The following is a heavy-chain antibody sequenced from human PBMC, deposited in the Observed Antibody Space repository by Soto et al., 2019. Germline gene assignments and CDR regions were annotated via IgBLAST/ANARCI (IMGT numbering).Heavy chain of an antibody. CDR3: AKDRDADDVGAPIDY. CDR1: GFTFRAYA. D-gene: IGHD3-10*01. Sequence: GGSRRLSCAGSGFTFRAYAMSWVRQAPGKGLEWVSAISGSGGSTYYADSVKGRFTISRDNSKNTLYLQMNSLRAEDTAVYYCAKDRDADDVGAPIDYWGQGTLVTVSS. J-gene: IGHJ4*02. V-gene: IGHV3-23*01. CDR2: ISGSGGST.